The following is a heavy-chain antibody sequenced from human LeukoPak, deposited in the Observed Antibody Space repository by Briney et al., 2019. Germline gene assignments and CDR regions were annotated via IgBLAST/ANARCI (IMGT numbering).Heavy chain of an antibody. CDR1: GGSISSSSYY. CDR2: IYYSGST. V-gene: IGHV4-39*01. D-gene: IGHD3-22*01. J-gene: IGHJ3*02. Sequence: PSETLSLTCTVSGGSISSSSYYWGWIRQPPGKGLEWIGSIYYSGSTYYNPSLKSRVTISVDTSKNQFSLKLSSVTAADTAVYYCARREAIVVVISDAFDIWGQGTMVTVSS. CDR3: ARREAIVVVISDAFDI.